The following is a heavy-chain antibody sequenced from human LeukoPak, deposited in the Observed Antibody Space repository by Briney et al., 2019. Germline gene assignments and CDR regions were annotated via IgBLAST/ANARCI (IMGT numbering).Heavy chain of an antibody. V-gene: IGHV1-18*01. D-gene: IGHD2-15*01. J-gene: IGHJ6*02. CDR1: GYTFTSYG. Sequence: GASVKVSCKASGYTFTSYGISWVRQAPGQGLEWMGWISAYNGNTNYAQKLQGRVTMTTDTSTSTAYMELRSLRFDDTAVYYCAREYCSGGSCYEDYYYGMDVWGQGTTVTVSS. CDR3: AREYCSGGSCYEDYYYGMDV. CDR2: ISAYNGNT.